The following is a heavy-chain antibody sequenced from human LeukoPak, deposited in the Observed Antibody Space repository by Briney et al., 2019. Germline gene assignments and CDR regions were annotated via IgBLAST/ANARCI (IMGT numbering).Heavy chain of an antibody. CDR3: AREEYSGSFVDY. D-gene: IGHD1-26*01. J-gene: IGHJ4*02. Sequence: SETLSLTCTVSGGSISSSSYYWGWIRQPPGKGLEWIGSIYYSGSTYYNPSLKSRVTISVDTSKNQFSLKLSSVTAADTAVYYCAREEYSGSFVDYWGQGTLVTVSS. V-gene: IGHV4-39*07. CDR2: IYYSGST. CDR1: GGSISSSSYY.